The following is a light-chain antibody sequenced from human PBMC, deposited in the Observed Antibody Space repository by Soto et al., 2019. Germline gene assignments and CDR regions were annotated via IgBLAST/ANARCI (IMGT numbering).Light chain of an antibody. CDR1: QSVLYSSNNKNY. CDR3: QQYYSTPLT. CDR2: WAS. V-gene: IGKV4-1*01. Sequence: DIVMTQSPDSLAVSLGERATINCKSSQSVLYSSNNKNYLAWYKQKPGQPPKXXIYWASTRESGVPDRFSGSGSGTDFTLTISSLQAEDVEVYYCQQYYSTPLTFGGGTKVDIK. J-gene: IGKJ4*01.